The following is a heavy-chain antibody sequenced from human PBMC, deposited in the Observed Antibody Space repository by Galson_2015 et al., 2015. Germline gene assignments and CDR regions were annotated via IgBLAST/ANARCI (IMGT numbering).Heavy chain of an antibody. CDR2: INQDGSQK. CDR3: VRQVSWGHFNH. V-gene: IGHV3-7*01. J-gene: IGHJ2*01. CDR1: GFTFSIHW. Sequence: SLRLSCAASGFTFSIHWMTWVRQAPGKGLEWVASINQDGSQKSDVDSVKGRFAISRDNAENSLFLQMNSLRADDTAVYFCVRQVSWGHFNHWGRGTLVTVSS. D-gene: IGHD3-16*01.